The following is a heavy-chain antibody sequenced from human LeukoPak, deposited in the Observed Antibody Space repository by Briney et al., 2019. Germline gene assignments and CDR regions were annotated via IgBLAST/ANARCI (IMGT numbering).Heavy chain of an antibody. D-gene: IGHD3-9*01. CDR1: GGSFSGYY. V-gene: IGHV4-34*01. CDR2: INHSGST. J-gene: IGHJ4*02. Sequence: SETLSLTCAVYGGSFSGYYWSWIRQPPGKGLEWIGEINHSGSTNYNPSLKSRVTISVDTSKNQFSLKLSSVTAADTAVYYCARRLLRGRVYYDILTGYSPLDYWGQGTLVTVSS. CDR3: ARRLLRGRVYYDILTGYSPLDY.